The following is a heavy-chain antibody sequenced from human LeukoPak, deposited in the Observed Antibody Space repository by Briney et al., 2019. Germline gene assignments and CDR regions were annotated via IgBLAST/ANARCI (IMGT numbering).Heavy chain of an antibody. J-gene: IGHJ4*02. D-gene: IGHD3-3*01. Sequence: VASVKVSCKASGYTFTSYYMHWVRQAPGQGLEWMGIINPSGGSTSYAQKFRGRVTMTRDMSTSTVYMELSSLRSEDTAVYYCAIWLRYDFWSGYSDEPDNDYWGQGTLVTVSS. CDR1: GYTFTSYY. CDR3: AIWLRYDFWSGYSDEPDNDY. V-gene: IGHV1-46*01. CDR2: INPSGGST.